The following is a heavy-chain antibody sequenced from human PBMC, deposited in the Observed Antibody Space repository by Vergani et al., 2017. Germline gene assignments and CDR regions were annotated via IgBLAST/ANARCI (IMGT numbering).Heavy chain of an antibody. Sequence: QVQLVESGGGVVQPGGSLRLSCAASGFTFSSYGMHWVRQAPGKGREWVAFIRYDGSNKYYADSVKGRFTISRDNSKNTLYLQMNSLRAEDTAVYYCATRPMTTVTSSYYYGMDVWGQGTTVTVSS. CDR2: IRYDGSNK. J-gene: IGHJ6*02. CDR3: ATRPMTTVTSSYYYGMDV. CDR1: GFTFSSYG. V-gene: IGHV3-30*02. D-gene: IGHD4-17*01.